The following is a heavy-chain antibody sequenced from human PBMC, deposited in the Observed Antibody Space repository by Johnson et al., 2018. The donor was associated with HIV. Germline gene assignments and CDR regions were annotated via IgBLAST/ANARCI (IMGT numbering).Heavy chain of an antibody. V-gene: IGHV3-73*01. CDR3: TRWGGAFDI. CDR2: IRSKANSYAT. D-gene: IGHD3-10*01. J-gene: IGHJ3*02. Sequence: VQLVESGGGSVKSGGSLRVSCAASGFTFSNAWMSWVRQAPGKGLEWVGRIRSKANSYATAYAASVKGRFTISRDDSKNTAYLQMNSLKTEDTAVYYCTRWGGAFDIWGQGTMVTVSS. CDR1: GFTFSNAW.